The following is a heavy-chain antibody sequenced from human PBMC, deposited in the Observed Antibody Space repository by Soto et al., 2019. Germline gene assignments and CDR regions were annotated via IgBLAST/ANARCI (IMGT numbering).Heavy chain of an antibody. Sequence: GGSLRLSFAASGFTFSSYAMSWVRQAPGKGLEWVSAISGSGGKKYYVDSVKGRFTISRDNSKNTLYLQMNSLRAEDTAVYYCARGGGQWELLVSTEPHLFDYWGQGTLVTVSS. V-gene: IGHV3-23*01. J-gene: IGHJ4*02. CDR2: ISGSGGKK. D-gene: IGHD1-26*01. CDR3: ARGGGQWELLVSTEPHLFDY. CDR1: GFTFSSYA.